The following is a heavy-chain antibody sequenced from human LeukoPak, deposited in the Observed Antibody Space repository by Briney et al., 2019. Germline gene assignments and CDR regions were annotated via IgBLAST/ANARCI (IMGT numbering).Heavy chain of an antibody. J-gene: IGHJ4*02. CDR1: GYTFTSYG. V-gene: IGHV1-18*04. Sequence: GASVKVSCKASGYTFTSYGVSWVRKAPGQGLEWMGWISAYNGNTNYAQKLQGRVSMTTDTSTSTAYMELRSLRYDDTAVYDCGSFQDGYYFVYLGQRGLVTVSS. CDR2: ISAYNGNT. CDR3: GSFQDGYYFVY.